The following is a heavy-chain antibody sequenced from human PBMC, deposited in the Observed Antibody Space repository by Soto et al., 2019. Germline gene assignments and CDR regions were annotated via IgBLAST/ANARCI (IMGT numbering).Heavy chain of an antibody. CDR1: GFTFSSYA. CDR3: ARDSGSWYDYVWGSYRPEFKYFQH. D-gene: IGHD3-16*02. CDR2: ISYDGSNK. V-gene: IGHV3-30-3*01. J-gene: IGHJ1*01. Sequence: QVQLVESGGGVVQPGRSLRLSCAASGFTFSSYAMHWVRQAPGKGLEWVAVISYDGSNKYYADSVKGRFTISRDNSKNTLYLQMNSLRAEDTAVYYCARDSGSWYDYVWGSYRPEFKYFQHWDQGTLVTVSS.